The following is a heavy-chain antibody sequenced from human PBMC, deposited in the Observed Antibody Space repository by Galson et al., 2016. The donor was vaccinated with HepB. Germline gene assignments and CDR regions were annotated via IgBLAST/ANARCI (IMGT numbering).Heavy chain of an antibody. V-gene: IGHV4-39*02. Sequence: SETLSLTCAVSGVSVTSTSYSWGWIRQTPGKGLEWIATIYYNGNTYYSASLKSRVSISLDTSQNRFSLKLSSVTAADTAVYYCARLRTVTTGGFRRKITDNGMDVWGQGTRVTVSS. CDR3: ARLRTVTTGGFRRKITDNGMDV. D-gene: IGHD4-17*01. CDR1: GVSVTSTSYS. J-gene: IGHJ6*02. CDR2: IYYNGNT.